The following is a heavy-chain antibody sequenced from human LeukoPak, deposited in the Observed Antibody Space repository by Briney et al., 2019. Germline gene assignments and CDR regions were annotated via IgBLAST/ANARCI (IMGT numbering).Heavy chain of an antibody. V-gene: IGHV3-11*01. Sequence: AGGSLRLSCAASGFTFSDYYMSWIRQAPGKGLEWVSYISSSGSTIYYADSVKGRFTISRDNAKNSLYLQMNSLRAEDTAVYYCARDHGSSLYYYYYYMDVWDKGTTVTVSS. J-gene: IGHJ6*03. D-gene: IGHD6-6*01. CDR2: ISSSGSTI. CDR3: ARDHGSSLYYYYYYMDV. CDR1: GFTFSDYY.